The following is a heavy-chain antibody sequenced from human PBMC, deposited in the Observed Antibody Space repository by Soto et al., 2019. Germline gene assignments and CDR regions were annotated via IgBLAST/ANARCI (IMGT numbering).Heavy chain of an antibody. V-gene: IGHV1-69*01. Sequence: QVQLVQSGAEVKKPGSSVTVSCKASGGNFSNYGISWVRQAPGQGLEYMGGIVPLFGTTNYAHKFRGRVTITADESTSTVYMEVSSLKSEDTAVYFCERASGRSWYNWFDPWGQGTLVTVST. J-gene: IGHJ5*02. CDR2: IVPLFGTT. D-gene: IGHD6-13*01. CDR3: ERASGRSWYNWFDP. CDR1: GGNFSNYG.